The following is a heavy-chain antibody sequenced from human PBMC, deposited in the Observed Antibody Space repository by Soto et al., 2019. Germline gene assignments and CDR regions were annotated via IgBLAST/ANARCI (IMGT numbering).Heavy chain of an antibody. CDR2: IYYSGST. CDR1: GGSISSYY. J-gene: IGHJ6*02. CDR3: ARELIAITGTGKYYYYGMDV. V-gene: IGHV4-59*01. D-gene: IGHD1-20*01. Sequence: SETLSLTCTVSGGSISSYYWSWIRQPPGKGLEWIGYIYYSGSTNYNPSLKSRVTISVDTSKNQFSLKLSSVTAADTAVYYCARELIAITGTGKYYYYGMDVWGQGTTVTVSS.